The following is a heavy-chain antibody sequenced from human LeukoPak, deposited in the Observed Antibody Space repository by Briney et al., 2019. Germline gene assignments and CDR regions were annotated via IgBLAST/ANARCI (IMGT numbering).Heavy chain of an antibody. CDR2: ISDSGDKT. J-gene: IGHJ5*02. V-gene: IGHV3-23*01. Sequence: PGGSLRLSCAASGFTFSISAMSWGRQAPGKGLEWVSGISDSGDKTYYAESVKGRFTISRDNSKNTLYLQLNSLRGEDTAIYYCAKQYSSSSSDPWGRGTLVTVSS. CDR3: AKQYSSSSSDP. D-gene: IGHD6-6*01. CDR1: GFTFSISA.